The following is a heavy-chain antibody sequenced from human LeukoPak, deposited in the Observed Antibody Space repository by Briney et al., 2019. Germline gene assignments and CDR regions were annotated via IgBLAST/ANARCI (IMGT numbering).Heavy chain of an antibody. CDR2: IYYSGST. Sequence: PSETLSLTCTVSGGSISSRSDYWDWIRQPPGKGLEWIESIYYSGSTYHNPSLRSRVTISVDTSKNQFSLRLRSVSAADTAVYYCARRQQWFKSWGQGTLVTVSS. D-gene: IGHD5-24*01. V-gene: IGHV4-39*07. CDR1: GGSISSRSDY. J-gene: IGHJ4*02. CDR3: ARRQQWFKS.